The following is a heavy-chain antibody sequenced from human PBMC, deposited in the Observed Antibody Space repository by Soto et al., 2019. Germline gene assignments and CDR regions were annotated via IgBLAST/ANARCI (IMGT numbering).Heavy chain of an antibody. Sequence: GGSLRLSCVASGFTFSRCAMNWVRQAPGKGLEWVSEITASGSTSHYADAVKGRFTISRDNSKNTVFLQMNSLTADVTALYYCAKQVDTNFSPVDYWGQGTLVTVSS. V-gene: IGHV3-23*01. J-gene: IGHJ4*02. D-gene: IGHD3-9*01. CDR3: AKQVDTNFSPVDY. CDR1: GFTFSRCA. CDR2: ITASGSTS.